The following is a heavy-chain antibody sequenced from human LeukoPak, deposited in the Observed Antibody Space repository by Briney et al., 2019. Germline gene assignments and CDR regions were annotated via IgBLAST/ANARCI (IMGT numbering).Heavy chain of an antibody. CDR3: ARGRFDP. V-gene: IGHV1-8*01. Sequence: GASVKVSCKASGYTFHSYDINWVRQATGQGLEWMGWMNPGTGNTGYAPRFLGRATMTRDTSTSTAYLHLSSLTSADTAVYYCARGRFDPWGQGTQVIVSS. CDR2: MNPGTGNT. CDR1: GYTFHSYD. J-gene: IGHJ5*02.